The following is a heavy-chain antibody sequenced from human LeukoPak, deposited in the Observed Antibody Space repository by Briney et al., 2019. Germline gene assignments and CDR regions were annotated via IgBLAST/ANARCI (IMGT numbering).Heavy chain of an antibody. V-gene: IGHV3-23*01. CDR3: ARERYFDY. J-gene: IGHJ4*02. CDR1: GFTFSTCA. CDR2: ISGGGRST. Sequence: GGSLRLSCAASGFTFSTCAMSWVRQAPGKGLEWVSTISGGGRSTDYADSVKGRFTISRDNSKNTLYLQMNSLRAKDTAVYYCARERYFDYWGQGTLVTVSS.